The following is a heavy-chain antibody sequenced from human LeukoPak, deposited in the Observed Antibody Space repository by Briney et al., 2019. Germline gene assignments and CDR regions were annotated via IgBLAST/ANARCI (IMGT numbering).Heavy chain of an antibody. D-gene: IGHD6-13*01. J-gene: IGHJ4*02. CDR1: GFTFSDYY. V-gene: IGHV3-30*18. Sequence: PGGSLRLSCAASGFTFSDYYMSWIRQAPGKGLEWVAVISYDGSNKYYADSVKGRFTISRDNAKNSLYRQMNSLRAEDTAVYYCAKEGGAAAGTEGTDYFDYWGQGTLVTVSS. CDR2: ISYDGSNK. CDR3: AKEGGAAAGTEGTDYFDY.